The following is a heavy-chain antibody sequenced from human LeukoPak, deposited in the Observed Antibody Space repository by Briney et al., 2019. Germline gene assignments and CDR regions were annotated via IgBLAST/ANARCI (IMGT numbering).Heavy chain of an antibody. CDR3: ARDGYTYFDY. D-gene: IGHD5-24*01. Sequence: SQTLSLTCAISGDTVSSNTAAWNWIRQSPSRGLEWLGRTYYRSKWNTDYAASVQNRITINPDTSTNQFSLQLKSATPEDTAVYYCARDGYTYFDYWGQGTLVTVSS. J-gene: IGHJ4*02. V-gene: IGHV6-1*01. CDR2: TYYRSKWNT. CDR1: GDTVSSNTAA.